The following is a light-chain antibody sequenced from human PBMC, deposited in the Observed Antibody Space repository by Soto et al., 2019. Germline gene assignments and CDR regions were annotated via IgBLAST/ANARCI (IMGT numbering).Light chain of an antibody. V-gene: IGLV3-1*01. CDR2: QDS. CDR1: KVGDKY. CDR3: QAWDSSTHVV. Sequence: SYELTQPPSVSVSPGQTASITCSGDKVGDKYACWYQQKPGQSPVLLIYQDSKRPAGIPERFSGSNAGNTATLTISGTQAMDEADYYCQAWDSSTHVVFGGGTKLTVL. J-gene: IGLJ2*01.